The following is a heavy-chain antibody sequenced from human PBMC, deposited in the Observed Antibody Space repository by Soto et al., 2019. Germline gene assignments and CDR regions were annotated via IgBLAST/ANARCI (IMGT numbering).Heavy chain of an antibody. CDR2: ISGSGGGT. J-gene: IGHJ4*02. Sequence: VQLLESGGVLVQPGGSLRLSCAASGFTFSSYAMSWVRQAPGQGLECVSAISGSGGGTYYADSVQGRFTISRDNSKNTLYLQMNSLRAEDTAVYYCARSYYYGTSAYYYFDYWGQGTLVTVSS. CDR3: ARSYYYGTSAYYYFDY. D-gene: IGHD3-22*01. CDR1: GFTFSSYA. V-gene: IGHV3-23*01.